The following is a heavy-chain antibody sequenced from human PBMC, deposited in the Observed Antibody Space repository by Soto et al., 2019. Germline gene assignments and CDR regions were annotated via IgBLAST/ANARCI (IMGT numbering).Heavy chain of an antibody. CDR1: GYTFTGYY. Sequence: ASVKVSCKASGYTFTGYYMHWVRQAPGQGLEWMGWIKPNSGGTNYAQKFQGWVTMTRDTSISTAYMELSRLRSDDTAVYYCAIDKSKTRPPYYYYYYMDVWGKGTTVTVSS. CDR3: AIDKSKTRPPYYYYYYMDV. D-gene: IGHD4-4*01. J-gene: IGHJ6*03. V-gene: IGHV1-2*04. CDR2: IKPNSGGT.